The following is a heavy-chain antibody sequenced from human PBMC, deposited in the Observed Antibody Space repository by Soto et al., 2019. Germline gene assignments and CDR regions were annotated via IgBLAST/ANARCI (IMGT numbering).Heavy chain of an antibody. CDR1: GYLISSGYY. V-gene: IGHV4-38-2*02. Sequence: TSETLSLTCSVAGYLISSGYYWGWIRQTTGKGLEWLGSIYYSGRTYYNPSLKSRVSTSVDLSKNQFSLNLRSVTAAYTAGYFCAGDLSTGYDSYYFYYWGQGTLVTVSS. J-gene: IGHJ4*02. D-gene: IGHD3-22*01. CDR2: IYYSGRT. CDR3: AGDLSTGYDSYYFYY.